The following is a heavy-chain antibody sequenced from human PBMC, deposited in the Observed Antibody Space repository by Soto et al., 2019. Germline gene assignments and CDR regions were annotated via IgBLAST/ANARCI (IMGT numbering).Heavy chain of an antibody. J-gene: IGHJ6*02. D-gene: IGHD3-10*01. CDR1: GGSVNSDSYY. Sequence: PSETLSLTCTVSGGSVNSDSYYWTWIRQPPGKRLEWIGSLYYSGSTNYNPSLKSRVTISVDKSKNQFSLKLSSVTAADTAVYYCARDKNTMVRGVRNYYYGMDVWGQGTTVTVSS. CDR3: ARDKNTMVRGVRNYYYGMDV. CDR2: LYYSGST. V-gene: IGHV4-61*01.